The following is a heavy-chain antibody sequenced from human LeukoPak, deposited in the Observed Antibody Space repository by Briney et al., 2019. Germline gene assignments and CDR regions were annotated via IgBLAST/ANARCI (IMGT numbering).Heavy chain of an antibody. CDR2: IYTSGST. CDR1: GGSISSGGYY. D-gene: IGHD6-13*01. J-gene: IGHJ4*02. CDR3: ARDQRREIAAAGYFDY. Sequence: PSETLSLTCTVSGGSISSGGYYWSWIRQHPGKGLEWIGRIYTSGSTNYNPSLKSRVTMSVDTSKNQFSLKLSSVTAADTAVYYCARDQRREIAAAGYFDYWGQGTLVTVSS. V-gene: IGHV4-61*02.